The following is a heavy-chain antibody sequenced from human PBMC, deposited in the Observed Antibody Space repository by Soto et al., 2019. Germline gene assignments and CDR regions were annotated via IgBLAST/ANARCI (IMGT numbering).Heavy chain of an antibody. Sequence: SETLSLTCAVSGGSIDNSTYYWGWIRQPPGKGLEWIGSVYYSGSSYYSPSLKSRVTMSVDSSKNHFSLILDSVTAADTAVYYCVSINAGGWYYFDYWGQGILVTVS. J-gene: IGHJ4*02. V-gene: IGHV4-39*02. CDR2: VYYSGSS. D-gene: IGHD6-19*01. CDR3: VSINAGGWYYFDY. CDR1: GGSIDNSTYY.